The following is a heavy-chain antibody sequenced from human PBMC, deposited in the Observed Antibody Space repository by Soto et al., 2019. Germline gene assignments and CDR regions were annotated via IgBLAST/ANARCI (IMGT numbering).Heavy chain of an antibody. CDR1: GYIFTTYG. D-gene: IGHD3-3*01. CDR3: ARVGHYYYGMDV. J-gene: IGHJ6*02. CDR2: ISAYNGNT. V-gene: IGHV1-18*01. Sequence: ASVKVSCKTSGYIFTTYGISWVRQAPGQGLEWMGWISAYNGNTNYAQRFQGRVTMTRDTSTSTVYMELSSLSSEDTAVYYCARVGHYYYGMDVWGQGTTVTVSS.